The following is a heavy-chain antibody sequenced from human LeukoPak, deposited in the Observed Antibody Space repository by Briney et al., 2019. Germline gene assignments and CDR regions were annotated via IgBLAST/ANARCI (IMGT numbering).Heavy chain of an antibody. CDR1: GFTFSSYA. D-gene: IGHD2-15*01. CDR2: ISGSGGST. CDR3: AKDGGGSAYFQH. V-gene: IGHV3-23*01. Sequence: GGSLRLSXAAAGFTFSSYAMSWVRQAPGKGVEWGSAISGSGGSTYYADSVKGRFTISRDNSKTTLYLQINSLRAEDTAVYYCAKDGGGSAYFQHWGQGTLVTVSS. J-gene: IGHJ1*01.